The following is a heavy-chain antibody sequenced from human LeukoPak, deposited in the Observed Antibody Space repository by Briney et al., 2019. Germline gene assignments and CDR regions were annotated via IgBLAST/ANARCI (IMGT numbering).Heavy chain of an antibody. CDR3: ARARGYYDILTGLRDYGMDV. CDR1: GYTFTGYY. D-gene: IGHD3-9*01. Sequence: ASVKVSCKASGYTFTGYYMHWVRQAPGQGLEWMGWINPNSGGTNYAQKFQGWVTMTRDTSISTAYMELSRLRSDDTAVYYCARARGYYDILTGLRDYGMDVWGQGTTVTVSS. V-gene: IGHV1-2*04. CDR2: INPNSGGT. J-gene: IGHJ6*02.